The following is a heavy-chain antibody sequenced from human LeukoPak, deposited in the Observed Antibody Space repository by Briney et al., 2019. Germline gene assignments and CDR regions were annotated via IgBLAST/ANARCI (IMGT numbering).Heavy chain of an antibody. CDR2: IYYSGST. D-gene: IGHD3-22*01. Sequence: PSETLSLTCTVSGGSISSSSYYWGWIRQPPGKGLEWIGSIYYSGSTYYNPSLKSRVTISVDTSKNQFSLKLSSVTAADTAVYYCARGYDSSGYYYPGAFDIWGQGTMVTVSS. V-gene: IGHV4-39*01. CDR1: GGSISSSSYY. CDR3: ARGYDSSGYYYPGAFDI. J-gene: IGHJ3*02.